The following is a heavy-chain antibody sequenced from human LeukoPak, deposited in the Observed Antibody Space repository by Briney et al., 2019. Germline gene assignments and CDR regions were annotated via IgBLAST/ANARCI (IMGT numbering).Heavy chain of an antibody. J-gene: IGHJ4*02. CDR3: ARVTTVTSPFDY. CDR1: GGTFSSYA. V-gene: IGHV1-69*05. Sequence: SVKVSCKASGGTFSSYAISWVRQAPGQGLEWMGGIIPIFGTASYAQKFQGRVTITTDESTSTAYMELSSLRSEDTAVYYCARVTTVTSPFDYWGQGTLVTVPS. D-gene: IGHD4-17*01. CDR2: IIPIFGTA.